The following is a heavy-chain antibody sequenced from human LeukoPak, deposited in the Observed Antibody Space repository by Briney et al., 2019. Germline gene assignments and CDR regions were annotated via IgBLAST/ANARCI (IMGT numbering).Heavy chain of an antibody. Sequence: GGSLRLSCAASGFSFSSYSMNWVRQAPGKGLEWVSSITNSSRYTYYADSVKGRFTISRDNAKNSLYLQMNSLRAEDTAVYYCARSYEGSGFSDWGQGTLVTVSS. J-gene: IGHJ4*02. D-gene: IGHD3-3*01. V-gene: IGHV3-21*01. CDR3: ARSYEGSGFSD. CDR1: GFSFSSYS. CDR2: ITNSSRYT.